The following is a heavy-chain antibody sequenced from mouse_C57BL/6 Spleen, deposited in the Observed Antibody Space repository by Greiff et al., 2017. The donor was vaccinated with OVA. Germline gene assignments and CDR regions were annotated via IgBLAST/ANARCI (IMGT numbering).Heavy chain of an antibody. Sequence: EVKVVESGGGLVKPGGSLKLSCAASGFTFSSYTMSWVRQTPEKRLEWVATISGGGGNTYYPDSVKGRFTISRDNAKNTLYLQMSSLRSEDTALYYCARHPSMDYWGQGTSVTVSS. CDR1: GFTFSSYT. J-gene: IGHJ4*01. CDR3: ARHPSMDY. CDR2: ISGGGGNT. V-gene: IGHV5-9*01.